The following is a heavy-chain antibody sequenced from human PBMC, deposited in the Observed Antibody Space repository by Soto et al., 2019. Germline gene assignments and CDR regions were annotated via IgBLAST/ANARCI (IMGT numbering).Heavy chain of an antibody. CDR3: ARDPAVRITGTPSPHP. CDR2: IIPIFGTA. D-gene: IGHD1-7*01. V-gene: IGHV1-69*05. Sequence: QVQLVQSGAEVKKPGSSVKVSCKASGGTFSSYAISWVRQAPGQGLEWMGGIIPIFGTANYAQKFQGRVTITPDEPTRTAYMGLSSLRSEDTAVYYCARDPAVRITGTPSPHPWGQGTLVTVSS. CDR1: GGTFSSYA. J-gene: IGHJ5*02.